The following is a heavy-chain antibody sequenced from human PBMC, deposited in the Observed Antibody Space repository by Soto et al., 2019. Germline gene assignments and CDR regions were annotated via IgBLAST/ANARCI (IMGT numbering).Heavy chain of an antibody. CDR2: IIPILGIA. V-gene: IGHV1-69*02. J-gene: IGHJ4*02. D-gene: IGHD1-7*01. CDR3: AARDGNWNYNLSFDY. CDR1: GGTFSSYT. Sequence: GASVKVSCKASGGTFSSYTISWVRQAPGQGLEWMGRIIPILGIANYAQKFQGRVTITADKSTSTAYMELSSLRSEDTAVYYCAARDGNWNYNLSFDYWGQGTLVTVSS.